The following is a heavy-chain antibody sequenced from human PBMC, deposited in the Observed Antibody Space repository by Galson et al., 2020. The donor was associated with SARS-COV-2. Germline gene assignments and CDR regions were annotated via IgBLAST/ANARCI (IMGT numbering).Heavy chain of an antibody. V-gene: IGHV4-34*01. Sequence: SETLSLTCAVYGGSFSGYYWSWIRQPPGKGLEWIGEINHSGSTNYNPSLKSRVTISVDTSKNQFSLKLSSVTAADTAVYYCARGNSRTSISEYSSSSGHWGVGGWFDPWGQGTLVTVSS. CDR3: ARGNSRTSISEYSSSSGHWGVGGWFDP. CDR2: INHSGST. J-gene: IGHJ5*02. D-gene: IGHD6-6*01. CDR1: GGSFSGYY.